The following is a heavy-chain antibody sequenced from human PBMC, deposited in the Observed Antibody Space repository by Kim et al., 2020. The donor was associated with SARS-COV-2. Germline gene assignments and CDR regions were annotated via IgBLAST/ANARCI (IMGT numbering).Heavy chain of an antibody. CDR1: GYIFTDYW. J-gene: IGHJ4*02. CDR3: ARHSLSGELSAVFDR. Sequence: GESLKISCRGSGYIFTDYWIGWVRQMPGKGLEWMGIIYPGASDTRYSPSLQGQVTISADNSVSTAYLQWRGLKASDSAIYYCARHSLSGELSAVFDRWGQGTLVTVSS. CDR2: IYPGASDT. V-gene: IGHV5-51*01. D-gene: IGHD3-16*02.